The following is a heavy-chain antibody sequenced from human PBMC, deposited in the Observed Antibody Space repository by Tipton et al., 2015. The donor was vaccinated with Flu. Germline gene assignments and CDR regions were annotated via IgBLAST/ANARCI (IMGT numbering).Heavy chain of an antibody. J-gene: IGHJ5*02. CDR3: ARGRCSPGACNLRSSFDA. Sequence: TLSLTCTVSGYFISSGYYWGWIRQSPGTGLQWIATIIQSGNAYYNPSLRSRVTISVDTTKNLFSLNLSSVTATDTAVYYCARGRCSPGACNLRSSFDAWGQGTLVTVS. CDR1: GYFISSGYY. D-gene: IGHD2/OR15-2a*01. V-gene: IGHV4-38-2*02. CDR2: IIQSGNA.